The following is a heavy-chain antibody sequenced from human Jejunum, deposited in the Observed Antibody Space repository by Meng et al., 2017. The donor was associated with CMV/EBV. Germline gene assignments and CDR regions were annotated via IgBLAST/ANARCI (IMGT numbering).Heavy chain of an antibody. J-gene: IGHJ6*02. V-gene: IGHV4-38-2*02. CDR1: SGYY. CDR3: ARASYCSGGSCYSNYGMDV. Sequence: SGYYWGWIRQPPEKGLEWIGSIYHSGSTYYNPSLKSRVTISVDTSKNQFSLKLSSVTAADTAVYYCARASYCSGGSCYSNYGMDVWGQGTTVTVSS. D-gene: IGHD2-15*01. CDR2: IYHSGST.